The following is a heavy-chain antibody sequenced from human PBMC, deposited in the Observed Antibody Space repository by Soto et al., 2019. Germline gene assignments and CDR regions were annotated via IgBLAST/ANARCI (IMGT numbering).Heavy chain of an antibody. J-gene: IGHJ6*02. CDR3: ARPYYDFWSGPSGVYYYYGMDV. Sequence: LRLSCAASGFTFSSYAMHWVRQAPGKGLEWVAVISYDGSNKYYADSVKGRFTISRDNSKNTLYLQMNSLRAEDTAVYYCARPYYDFWSGPSGVYYYYGMDVWGQGTTVTVSS. CDR2: ISYDGSNK. CDR1: GFTFSSYA. D-gene: IGHD3-3*01. V-gene: IGHV3-30-3*01.